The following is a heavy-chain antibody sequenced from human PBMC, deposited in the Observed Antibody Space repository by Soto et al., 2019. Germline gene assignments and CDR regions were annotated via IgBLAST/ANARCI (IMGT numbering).Heavy chain of an antibody. CDR1: GFTFSSFA. CDR2: ISGSGGST. J-gene: IGHJ6*03. CDR3: AKCQSGVLRYFVESYYYYMDV. Sequence: HPGGSMRLSCAASGFTFSSFAMSWVRLAPGQALEWVSAISGSGGSTYYADSVKGRFTISRDNSKNTLYLQMNSLRAEDTAVYYCAKCQSGVLRYFVESYYYYMDVWGKGTTVTVSS. V-gene: IGHV3-23*01. D-gene: IGHD3-9*01.